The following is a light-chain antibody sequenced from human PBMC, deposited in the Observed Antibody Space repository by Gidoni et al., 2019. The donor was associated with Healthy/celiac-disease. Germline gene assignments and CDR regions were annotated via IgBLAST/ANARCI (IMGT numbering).Light chain of an antibody. J-gene: IGKJ2*01. CDR1: QSVRSSY. CDR3: QQYGSSPYT. CDR2: GAS. V-gene: IGKV3-20*01. Sequence: DIVLTQSPGTLSLSPGERATPSCRASQSVRSSYLAWYQQKPGQAPRLLIYGASSRATGISDRFSGSGSGTDFTLTISRLEPEDFAVYYCQQYGSSPYTFGQXTKLEIK.